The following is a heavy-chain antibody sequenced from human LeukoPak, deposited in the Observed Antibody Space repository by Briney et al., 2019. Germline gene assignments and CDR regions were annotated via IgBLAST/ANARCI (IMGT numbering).Heavy chain of an antibody. D-gene: IGHD3-10*01. J-gene: IGHJ3*02. CDR2: ISAYNGNT. CDR3: ATDQGRITMPDAFDI. Sequence: GASVKVSCKASGGTFTSYGISWVRQAPGQGLEWMGWISAYNGNTNYAQKLQGRVTMTTDTSTSTACMELSSLRSEDTAVYYCATDQGRITMPDAFDIWGQGTMVTVSS. CDR1: GGTFTSYG. V-gene: IGHV1-18*01.